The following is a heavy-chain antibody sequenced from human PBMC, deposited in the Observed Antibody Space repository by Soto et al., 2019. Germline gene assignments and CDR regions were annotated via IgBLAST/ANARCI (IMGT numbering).Heavy chain of an antibody. D-gene: IGHD6-6*01. J-gene: IGHJ4*02. CDR3: ARTPRLLDS. CDR2: ISADGTKA. CDR1: GFTFSNFW. Sequence: GGSLRLSCAASGFTFSNFWMSWVRQAPGKGLEWVAYISADGTKADYVDSVKGRFTISRDNAKSSLYLQMDSLRAEDTAVYYCARTPRLLDSWGQGTLVNVSS. V-gene: IGHV3-7*01.